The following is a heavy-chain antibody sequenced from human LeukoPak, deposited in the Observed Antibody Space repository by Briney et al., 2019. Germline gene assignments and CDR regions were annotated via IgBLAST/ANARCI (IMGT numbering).Heavy chain of an antibody. CDR3: ARDLTTYSPDVVY. CDR2: INPNNGAT. CDR1: GYTFTSYD. V-gene: IGHV1-2*02. Sequence: ASVKVSCKTSGYTFTSYDMHWLRQAPGQGLEWMGWINPNNGATHYAQKFQGRVTLTRDTSISTVYMELSRLTSDDTAVYYCARDLTTYSPDVVYWGLGPLVTVSS. D-gene: IGHD2-2*01. J-gene: IGHJ4*02.